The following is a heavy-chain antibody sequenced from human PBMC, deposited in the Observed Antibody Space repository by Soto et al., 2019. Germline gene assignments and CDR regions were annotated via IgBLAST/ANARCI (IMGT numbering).Heavy chain of an antibody. V-gene: IGHV3-30*18. CDR1: GFTFSSYG. Sequence: QVQLVESGGGVVQPGRSLRLSCAASGFTFSSYGMHWVRQAPGKGLEWVAVISYDGSNKYYADSVKGRFTISRDNSKNTLYLQMNSLRAEDTAVYYCAKDPVWPSWQFSWGQGTLVTVSS. D-gene: IGHD2-8*01. CDR3: AKDPVWPSWQFS. J-gene: IGHJ4*02. CDR2: ISYDGSNK.